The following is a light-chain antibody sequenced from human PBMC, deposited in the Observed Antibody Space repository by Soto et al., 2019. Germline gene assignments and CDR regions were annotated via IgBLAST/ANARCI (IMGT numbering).Light chain of an antibody. V-gene: IGKV3-11*01. J-gene: IGKJ5*01. Sequence: EIVMTQSPATLSVSTGESVTLSCRASQSVRTNLAWHQQKTGQAPRLVIYDAYNRATGIPPRFSGSGYGTDFNLTISSLETEDSAVYYGQQRHMWPITFGQGTRLEIK. CDR1: QSVRTN. CDR3: QQRHMWPIT. CDR2: DAY.